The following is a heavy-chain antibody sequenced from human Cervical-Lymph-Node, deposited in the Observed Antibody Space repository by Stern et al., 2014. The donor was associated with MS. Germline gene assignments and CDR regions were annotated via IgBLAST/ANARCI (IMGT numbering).Heavy chain of an antibody. Sequence: QVQLLQPGAEVKKPGSSMNVSCKTSGGTFSSSYAITWMRQAPGQGLEWMGRIIPILGLANYAQKFQDRVIITADKSTSTAYMELSSLRSEDTAVYYCARGVVSNRAAATLHNLFDPWGQGTLVTVSS. CDR2: IIPILGLA. CDR1: GGTFSSSYA. V-gene: IGHV1-69*04. J-gene: IGHJ5*02. CDR3: ARGVVSNRAAATLHNLFDP. D-gene: IGHD2-15*01.